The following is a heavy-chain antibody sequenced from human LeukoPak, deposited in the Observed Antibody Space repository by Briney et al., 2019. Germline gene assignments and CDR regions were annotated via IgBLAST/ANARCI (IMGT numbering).Heavy chain of an antibody. D-gene: IGHD2-8*01. V-gene: IGHV4-39*01. CDR3: ARHSRHPNFDS. CDR2: IYYSGNT. J-gene: IGHJ4*02. CDR1: GGAISSYY. Sequence: SETLSLTCTVSGGAISSYYWSWIRQPPGKGLEWIGSIYYSGNTYYYPSLKSRVTISIDTSKNLFSLRLTSVTAADTALYYCARHSRHPNFDSWGQGTLVTVSS.